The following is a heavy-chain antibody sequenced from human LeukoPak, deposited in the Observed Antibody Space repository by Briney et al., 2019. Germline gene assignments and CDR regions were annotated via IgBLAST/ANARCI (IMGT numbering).Heavy chain of an antibody. D-gene: IGHD4-17*01. V-gene: IGHV3-48*03. CDR3: ARAGTVTTPRRIYYMDV. Sequence: GGSLRLSCAASGFTFSSYEMNWVRQAPGKGLERVSYISSSGSTIYYADSVKGRFTISRDNAKNSLYLQMNSLRAEDTAVYYCARAGTVTTPRRIYYMDVWGKGTTVTVSS. CDR2: ISSSGSTI. CDR1: GFTFSSYE. J-gene: IGHJ6*03.